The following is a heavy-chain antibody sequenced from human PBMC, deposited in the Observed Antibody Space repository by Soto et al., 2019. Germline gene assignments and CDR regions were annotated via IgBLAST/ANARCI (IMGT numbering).Heavy chain of an antibody. D-gene: IGHD1-7*01. CDR2: ISAYNGNT. Sequence: ASVKVSCKASGYTFTSYGISWVRQAPGQGLEWMGWISAYNGNTNYAKKLQGRVTMTTDTSTSTAYMELRSLRSDDTAVYYCARDVGTTSAWGDAFDIWGQGTMVTVSS. CDR1: GYTFTSYG. V-gene: IGHV1-18*01. J-gene: IGHJ3*02. CDR3: ARDVGTTSAWGDAFDI.